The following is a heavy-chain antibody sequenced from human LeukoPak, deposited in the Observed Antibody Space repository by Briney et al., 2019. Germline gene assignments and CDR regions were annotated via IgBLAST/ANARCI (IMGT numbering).Heavy chain of an antibody. CDR3: ARAIIAAAGYYYFYY. Sequence: GGSLRLSCAACGFILSSYWMRWARQAPGKGVEWLANIKQDGSEKHYVPSVKGRFTISRDNAKNSLYLQMNSLRAEDTAVYYCARAIIAAAGYYYFYYWGEGTQVTVSS. J-gene: IGHJ4*02. CDR2: IKQDGSEK. CDR1: GFILSSYW. V-gene: IGHV3-7*04. D-gene: IGHD6-13*01.